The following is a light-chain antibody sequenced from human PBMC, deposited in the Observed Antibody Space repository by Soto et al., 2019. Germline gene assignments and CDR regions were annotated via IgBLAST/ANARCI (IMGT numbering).Light chain of an antibody. CDR3: QQYNNWPIT. CDR2: DAS. CDR1: QSVNSN. V-gene: IGKV3D-15*01. J-gene: IGKJ5*01. Sequence: EIVMTQSPATLSLSPGERATLSCRASQSVNSNLAWYQQKPGQAPRLLIYDASTRATGTPARFSGSGSGTKFTLSISSLQSEDFAVYYCQQYNNWPITFGQGTRLEI.